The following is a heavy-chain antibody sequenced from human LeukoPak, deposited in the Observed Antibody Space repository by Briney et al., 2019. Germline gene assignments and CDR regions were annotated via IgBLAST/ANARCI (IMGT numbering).Heavy chain of an antibody. V-gene: IGHV4-59*01. Sequence: NPSETLSLTCTVSGGSISSYYWSWIRQPPGKGLEWIGYIYYSGSTNYNPSLKSRVTMSVDTSKNQFSLKLASVTAADTAVYYCARSTGYSYGYNYWGQGTLVTVSS. CDR2: IYYSGST. J-gene: IGHJ4*02. CDR1: GGSISSYY. CDR3: ARSTGYSYGYNY. D-gene: IGHD5-18*01.